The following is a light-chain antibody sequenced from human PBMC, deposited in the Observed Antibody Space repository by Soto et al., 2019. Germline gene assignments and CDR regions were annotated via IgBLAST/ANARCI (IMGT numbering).Light chain of an antibody. V-gene: IGKV1-5*01. CDR2: DAS. CDR3: QQYNHYWT. Sequence: DIQMTQSPSTLSASVGDRVTITCRASQSIDDWLAWYQQRPGIAPKLLIYDASTLEGGVPSRFSGNGSGTEFPLTISRLQPDDFGTYYCQQYNHYWTFGQGTKVEVK. CDR1: QSIDDW. J-gene: IGKJ1*01.